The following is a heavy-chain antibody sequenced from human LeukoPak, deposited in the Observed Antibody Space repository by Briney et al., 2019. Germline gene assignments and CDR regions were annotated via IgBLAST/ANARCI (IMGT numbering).Heavy chain of an antibody. CDR3: ARVRLGYGDYSPGYFDY. J-gene: IGHJ4*02. CDR1: GYTFTSYG. CDR2: ISAYNGNT. Sequence: ASVKVSCKASGYTFTSYGISWVRQAPAQGLEWMGWISAYNGNTNYAQKLQGRVTMTTDTSTSTAYMELRSLRSDDTAVYYCARVRLGYGDYSPGYFDYWGQGTLVTVSS. D-gene: IGHD4-17*01. V-gene: IGHV1-18*01.